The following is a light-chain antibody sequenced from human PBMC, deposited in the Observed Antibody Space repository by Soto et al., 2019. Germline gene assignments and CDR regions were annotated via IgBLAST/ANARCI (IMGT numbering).Light chain of an antibody. V-gene: IGKV3-20*01. Sequence: EIVLTQSPGTLSLSPGERATLSCRASQTVSSNYLAWYLQKPGQAPRLLIYDASSRATGIPDRFSGSGSGTEFTLTISRLEPEDFAVYYCQQYGSSLLTFGGGTKVEI. CDR1: QTVSSNY. CDR3: QQYGSSLLT. J-gene: IGKJ4*01. CDR2: DAS.